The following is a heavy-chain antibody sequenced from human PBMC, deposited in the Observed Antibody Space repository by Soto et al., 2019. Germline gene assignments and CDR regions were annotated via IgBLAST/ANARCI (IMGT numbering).Heavy chain of an antibody. CDR1: GFTFSSYA. CDR2: ISGSGGST. V-gene: IGHV3-23*01. J-gene: IGHJ4*02. CDR3: AKFGMATTKRSPPYYIDY. Sequence: GWALRPSCAASGFTFSSYAMSWVRQAPGKGLEWVSAISGSGGSTYYADSVKGRFTFSRDNSKNTLYLQMNSLRAEDTAVYYCAKFGMATTKRSPPYYIDYWGQGALVTVSS. D-gene: IGHD1-1*01.